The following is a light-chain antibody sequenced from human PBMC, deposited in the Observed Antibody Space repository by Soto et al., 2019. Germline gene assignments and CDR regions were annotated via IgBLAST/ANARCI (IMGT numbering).Light chain of an antibody. J-gene: IGKJ2*01. Sequence: DIQMTQSPSSLSASVGDRVTITCRASQNIGTSLNWYQQRPGKAPQVLIYAAASLQSGVSSRFRGSGSGTNFPLTVSSLQPEDFAIYYCQQSSFTGYTFGQGTNLDIK. V-gene: IGKV1-39*01. CDR3: QQSSFTGYT. CDR1: QNIGTS. CDR2: AAA.